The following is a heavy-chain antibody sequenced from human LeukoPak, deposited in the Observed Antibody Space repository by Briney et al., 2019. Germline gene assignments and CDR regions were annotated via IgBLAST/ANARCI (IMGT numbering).Heavy chain of an antibody. Sequence: ASVKVSCKASGYTFTGYYMHWVRQAPGQGLEWMGWINPHSGGTNYAQKFQGRVTMTMDTSFITAYMELSRLRSDDTAVYCCARLHTSGDNNWGQGTLVTVSS. CDR2: INPHSGGT. CDR3: ARLHTSGDNN. D-gene: IGHD6-19*01. J-gene: IGHJ4*02. V-gene: IGHV1-2*02. CDR1: GYTFTGYY.